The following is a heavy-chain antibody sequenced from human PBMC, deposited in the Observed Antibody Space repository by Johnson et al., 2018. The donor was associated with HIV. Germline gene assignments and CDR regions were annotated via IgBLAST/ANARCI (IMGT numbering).Heavy chain of an antibody. J-gene: IGHJ3*02. CDR2: ISGSGGST. Sequence: MLLVESGGGVVQRGGSLRLSCVASGFTFSSYAMSWVRQAPGKGLEWVSAISGSGGSTYYADSVKGRFTTSRDNSKTTLYLQMNSLRAEDTAVDYCAKAPYGSVKAFDIWGQGTMVTVSS. CDR1: GFTFSSYA. CDR3: AKAPYGSVKAFDI. V-gene: IGHV3-23*04. D-gene: IGHD3-10*01.